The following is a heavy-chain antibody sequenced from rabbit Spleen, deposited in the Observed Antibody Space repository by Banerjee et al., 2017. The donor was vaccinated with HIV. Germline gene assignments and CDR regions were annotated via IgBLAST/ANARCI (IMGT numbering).Heavy chain of an antibody. D-gene: IGHD1-1*01. Sequence: QEQLEESGGDLVQPEGSLTLTCTASGFSFSSYYYMCWVRQAPGKGLEWIACISAGSSGSTYYASWAKGRFTMSRTSSTTVTLQMTSLTVADTATYFCARDLVSVIGWNFNLWGPGTLVTVS. CDR3: ARDLVSVIGWNFNL. CDR1: GFSFSSYYY. CDR2: ISAGSSGST. V-gene: IGHV1S45*01. J-gene: IGHJ4*01.